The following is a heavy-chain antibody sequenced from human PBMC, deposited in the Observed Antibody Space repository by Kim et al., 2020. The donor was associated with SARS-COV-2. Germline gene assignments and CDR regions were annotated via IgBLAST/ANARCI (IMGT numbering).Heavy chain of an antibody. J-gene: IGHJ5*02. CDR2: ISSSGSTI. D-gene: IGHD1-26*01. Sequence: GGSLRLSCAASGFTFSDYYMSWIRQAPGKGLEWVSYISSSGSTIYYADSVKGRFTISRDNAKNSLYLQMNSLRAEDTAVYYCARDEGTSREWELPGTWFDPWGQGTLVTVSS. CDR3: ARDEGTSREWELPGTWFDP. CDR1: GFTFSDYY. V-gene: IGHV3-11*01.